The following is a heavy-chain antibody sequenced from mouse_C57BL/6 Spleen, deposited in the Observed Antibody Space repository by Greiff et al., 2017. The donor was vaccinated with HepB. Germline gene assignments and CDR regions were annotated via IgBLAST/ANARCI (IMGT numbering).Heavy chain of an antibody. Sequence: VQLQQSGAELVKPGASVKLSCKASGYTFTSYWMQWVKQRPGQGLEWIGEIDPSDSYTNYNQKFKGKATLTVDTSSSTAYMQLSSLTSEDSAVYYCARVYYYGSSYRYAMDYWGQGTSVTVSS. J-gene: IGHJ4*01. CDR1: GYTFTSYW. CDR2: IDPSDSYT. D-gene: IGHD1-1*01. V-gene: IGHV1-50*01. CDR3: ARVYYYGSSYRYAMDY.